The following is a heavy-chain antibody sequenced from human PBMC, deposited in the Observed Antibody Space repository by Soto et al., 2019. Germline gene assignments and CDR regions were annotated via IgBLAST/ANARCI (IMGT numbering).Heavy chain of an antibody. J-gene: IGHJ6*02. V-gene: IGHV3-74*01. CDR2: INSDGSST. Sequence: GGSLRLSCAASGFAFSSYWMHWFRQAPGKGLVWVSRINSDGSSTSYADSVKGRFTISRDNAKNSVSLQMNSLSDEDTAVYYCAREETAWPLAYGLDVWGQGTTVTVSS. D-gene: IGHD2-21*02. CDR3: AREETAWPLAYGLDV. CDR1: GFAFSSYW.